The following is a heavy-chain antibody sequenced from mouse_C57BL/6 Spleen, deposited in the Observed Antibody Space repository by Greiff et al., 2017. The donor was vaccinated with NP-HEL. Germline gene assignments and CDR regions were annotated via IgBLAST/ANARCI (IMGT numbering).Heavy chain of an antibody. CDR2: IDPSDSYT. CDR1: GYTFTSYW. D-gene: IGHD1-3*01. CDR3: ARRGLKGYFDY. Sequence: QVQLQQPGAELVKPGASVKLSCKASGYTFTSYWMQWVKQRPGQGLEWIGEIDPSDSYTNYNQKFKGKATLTVDTSSSTAYLQLSSLTSEDSAVYYCARRGLKGYFDYWRQGTTLTVSS. J-gene: IGHJ2*01. V-gene: IGHV1-50*01.